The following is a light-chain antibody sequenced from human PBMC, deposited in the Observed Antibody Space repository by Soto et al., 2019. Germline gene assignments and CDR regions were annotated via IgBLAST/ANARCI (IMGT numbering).Light chain of an antibody. J-gene: IGLJ2*01. CDR1: SSDVGAYNF. CDR2: DVT. V-gene: IGLV2-14*03. Sequence: QSALTQPASLSGSPGQSITISCTGTSSDVGAYNFVSWYQQHPGKDPKLMIYDVTNRLSGVSSRFSGSKSGKTASLAISGLQAEDEAHYYCSSYTTSNTLVFGGGTKLTVL. CDR3: SSYTTSNTLV.